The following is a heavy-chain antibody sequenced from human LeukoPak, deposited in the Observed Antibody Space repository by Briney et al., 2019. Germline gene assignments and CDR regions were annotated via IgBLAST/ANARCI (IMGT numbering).Heavy chain of an antibody. CDR2: IHYIRST. D-gene: IGHD3-10*01. J-gene: IGHJ5*02. CDR3: ARDSGTTGEVKFDP. V-gene: IGHV4-4*02. CDR1: GGSISSTNW. Sequence: PSETLSLTCAVSGGSISSTNWWTWVRQSPGKGLEWIGEIHYIRSTNYNPSLKSRVTISLDKSKNQFSLKVISVTAADAAVYYCARDSGTTGEVKFDPWGQGTLVTVSS.